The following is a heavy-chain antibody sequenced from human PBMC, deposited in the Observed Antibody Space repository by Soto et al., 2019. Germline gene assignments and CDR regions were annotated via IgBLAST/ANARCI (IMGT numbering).Heavy chain of an antibody. D-gene: IGHD3-10*01. CDR3: ARESRFGELSPTYYYYYMDV. CDR2: INHSGST. J-gene: IGHJ6*03. CDR1: GGSFSGYY. Sequence: SETLSLTCAVYGGSFSGYYWSWIRQPPGKGLEWIGEINHSGSTNYNPSLKSRVTISVDTSKNQFSLKLSSVTAADTAVYYCARESRFGELSPTYYYYYMDVWGKGTTVTVSS. V-gene: IGHV4-34*01.